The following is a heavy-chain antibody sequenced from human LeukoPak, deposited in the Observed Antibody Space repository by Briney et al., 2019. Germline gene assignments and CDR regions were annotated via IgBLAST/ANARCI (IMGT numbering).Heavy chain of an antibody. CDR2: ISTDGSYK. J-gene: IGHJ2*01. CDR1: GFTFSSFP. D-gene: IGHD3-16*01. CDR3: ARSLIPGRWYFDL. V-gene: IGHV3-30*04. Sequence: GKSLSLSCAVSGFTFSSFPFHWVRPAPGKGLEWVAAISTDGSYKYPADSVKGRFTISRDNPMNTLYLQINGLRPDDTAVYYCARSLIPGRWYFDLWGRGTLVTVSS.